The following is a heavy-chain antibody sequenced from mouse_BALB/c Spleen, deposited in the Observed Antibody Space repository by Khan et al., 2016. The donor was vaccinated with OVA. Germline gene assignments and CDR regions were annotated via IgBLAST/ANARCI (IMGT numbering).Heavy chain of an antibody. D-gene: IGHD1-2*01. V-gene: IGHV3-2*02. CDR3: ARTARIKY. Sequence: EVQLVESGPGLVKPSQSLSLTCTVTGYSITSGYGWNWLRQFPGNKLEWMGYISYSGSTNYNPSLKSRISINRDTSKNQFFLQLKSVTTEDTATYYCARTARIKYWGQGTTLTVSS. J-gene: IGHJ2*01. CDR2: ISYSGST. CDR1: GYSITSGYG.